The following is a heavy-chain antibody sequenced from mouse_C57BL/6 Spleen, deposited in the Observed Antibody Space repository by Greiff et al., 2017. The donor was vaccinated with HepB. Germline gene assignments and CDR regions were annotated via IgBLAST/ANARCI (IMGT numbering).Heavy chain of an antibody. D-gene: IGHD2-3*01. Sequence: DVQLQQSGPELVKPGASVKISCKASGYTFTDYYMNWVKQSHGKSLEWMGDITPNKGGTSYNQKFKGKATLTVDKSSSTAYMERRSLTSEDSAVYYCAREGLLRHWYFDVWGTGTTVTVSS. J-gene: IGHJ1*03. CDR1: GYTFTDYY. CDR2: ITPNKGGT. V-gene: IGHV1-26*01. CDR3: AREGLLRHWYFDV.